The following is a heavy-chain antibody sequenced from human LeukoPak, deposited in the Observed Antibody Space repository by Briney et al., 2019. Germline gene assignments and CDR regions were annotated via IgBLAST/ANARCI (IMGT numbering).Heavy chain of an antibody. D-gene: IGHD2-2*01. J-gene: IGHJ5*02. CDR1: GFTFSSYA. CDR3: AKDLDCSSTSCYRSS. V-gene: IGHV3-23*01. Sequence: PGGSLRLSCAASGFTFSSYAMSWVRQAPGKGLEWGSAISGSGGSTYYADSVKGRFTISRDNSKNTLYLQMNSLRAEDTAVYYCAKDLDCSSTSCYRSSWGQGTLVPVSS. CDR2: ISGSGGST.